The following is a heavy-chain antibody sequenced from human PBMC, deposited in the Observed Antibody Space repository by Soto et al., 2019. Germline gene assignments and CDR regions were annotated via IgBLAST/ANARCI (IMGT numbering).Heavy chain of an antibody. CDR1: GGTFSSYT. J-gene: IGHJ5*02. Sequence: QVQLVQSGAEVKKPGSSVKVSCKASGGTFSSYTISWVRQAPGQGLEWMGRIIPILGIANYAQKFQGRVTMTADKSTSTAYMELSSLRSVDTAVYYCARGPVVGATFGFDPWGQGTLVTVSS. V-gene: IGHV1-69*02. CDR3: ARGPVVGATFGFDP. CDR2: IIPILGIA. D-gene: IGHD1-26*01.